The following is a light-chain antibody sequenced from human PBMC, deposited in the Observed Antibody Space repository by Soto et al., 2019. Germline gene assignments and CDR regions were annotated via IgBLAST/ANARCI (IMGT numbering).Light chain of an antibody. CDR1: QSISSS. CDR2: GAS. J-gene: IGKJ1*01. V-gene: IGKV3-20*01. Sequence: EIVLTQSPGTLSLSPGERATLSCRASQSISSSLAWYQQKPGQPPRLLIYGASRRDTGIPDRFSGSVSGTDFTLTISRLAPEDFAVYYCQQYGRSLTWTFGQGTKVEI. CDR3: QQYGRSLTWT.